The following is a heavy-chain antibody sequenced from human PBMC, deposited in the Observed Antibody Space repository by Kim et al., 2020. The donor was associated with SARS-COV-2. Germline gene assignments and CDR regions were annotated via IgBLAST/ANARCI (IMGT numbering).Heavy chain of an antibody. CDR1: GFTFSSYA. V-gene: IGHV3-30*04. Sequence: GGSLRLSCAASGFTFSSYAMHWVRQAPGKGLEWVAVISYDGSNKYYADSVKGRFTISRDNSKNTLYLQMNSLRAEDTAVYYCARDSRAGYSSSAYNYYYYGMDVWGQGTTVTVSS. CDR3: ARDSRAGYSSSAYNYYYYGMDV. D-gene: IGHD6-13*01. CDR2: ISYDGSNK. J-gene: IGHJ6*02.